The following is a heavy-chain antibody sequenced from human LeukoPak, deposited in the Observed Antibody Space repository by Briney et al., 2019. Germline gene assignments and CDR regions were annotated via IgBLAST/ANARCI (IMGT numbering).Heavy chain of an antibody. V-gene: IGHV3-74*01. Sequence: GGSLRLSCSASGFTFSDYDMNWVRQAPGKGLVWVSRIKSDGKTNYADSVKGRFTISRDNAKNTVSPQMDSLRAEDTGVYYCARAPSEVGGYYPEYFRHWGQGTLVTVSS. CDR3: ARAPSEVGGYYPEYFRH. D-gene: IGHD3-22*01. J-gene: IGHJ1*01. CDR2: IKSDGKT. CDR1: GFTFSDYD.